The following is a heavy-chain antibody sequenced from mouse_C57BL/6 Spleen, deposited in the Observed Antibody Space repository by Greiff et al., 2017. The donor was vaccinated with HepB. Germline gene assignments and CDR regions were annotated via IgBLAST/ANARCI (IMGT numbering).Heavy chain of an antibody. CDR3: ARGGPFITTVVADFDY. D-gene: IGHD1-1*01. Sequence: QVQLKESGAELVKPGASVKISCKASGYAFSSYWMNWVKQRPGKGLEWIGQIYPGDGDTNYNGKFKGKATLTADKSSSTAYMQLSSLTSEDSAVYFCARGGPFITTVVADFDYWGQGTTLTVSS. CDR2: IYPGDGDT. V-gene: IGHV1-80*01. CDR1: GYAFSSYW. J-gene: IGHJ2*01.